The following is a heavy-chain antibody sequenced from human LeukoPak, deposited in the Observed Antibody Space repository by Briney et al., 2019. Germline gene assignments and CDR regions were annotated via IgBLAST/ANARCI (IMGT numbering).Heavy chain of an antibody. CDR3: ARDYSNNWGGDNWFDP. V-gene: IGHV1-18*01. J-gene: IGHJ5*02. D-gene: IGHD6-13*01. CDR2: ISAYNGST. CDR1: GYTFTSYG. Sequence: ASVKVSCKASGYTFTSYGISWVRQAPGQGLEWMGWISAYNGSTSYAQKFQGRATMTRDTSTSTVYMELSSLRSEDTAVYYCARDYSNNWGGDNWFDPWGQGTLVTVSS.